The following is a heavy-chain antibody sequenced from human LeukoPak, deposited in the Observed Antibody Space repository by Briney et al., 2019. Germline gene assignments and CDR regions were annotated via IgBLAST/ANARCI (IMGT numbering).Heavy chain of an antibody. J-gene: IGHJ3*02. V-gene: IGHV1-69*05. CDR1: GGTFSSYA. CDR3: ARVEWFGELLRAFDI. D-gene: IGHD3-10*01. Sequence: RASVKVSCKASGGTFSSYAISWVRQAPGQGLEWMGGIIPIFGTANYAQKFQGRVTITTDESTSTAYMELSSLRSEDTAVYYCARVEWFGELLRAFDIWGQGTMVTVSS. CDR2: IIPIFGTA.